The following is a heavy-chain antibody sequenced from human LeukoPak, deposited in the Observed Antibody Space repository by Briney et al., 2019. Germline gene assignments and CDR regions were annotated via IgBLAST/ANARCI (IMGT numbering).Heavy chain of an antibody. CDR2: INTGNGNT. CDR3: ARGGSRMTTFYIIDY. Sequence: ASVKVSCKASGYTLTSYAIHWVRQAPGQGPEWMGWINTGNGNTKYSQKFQGRVTITRDTSANTAYMELSSLRFEDTAVYYCARGGSRMTTFYIIDYWGQGTLVTVSS. CDR1: GYTLTSYA. D-gene: IGHD4-11*01. J-gene: IGHJ4*02. V-gene: IGHV1-3*04.